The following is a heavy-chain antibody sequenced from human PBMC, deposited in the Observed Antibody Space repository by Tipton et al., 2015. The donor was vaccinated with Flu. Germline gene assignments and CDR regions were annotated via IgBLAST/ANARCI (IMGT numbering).Heavy chain of an antibody. D-gene: IGHD3-10*02. J-gene: IGHJ4*02. CDR3: ARHTGDSVRGVVDY. V-gene: IGHV4-38-2*02. CDR1: GYSIRSGYY. CDR2: IYHSGTT. Sequence: TLSLTCTVSGYSIRSGYYWGWIRQPPGKGLEWIGTIYHSGTTYYNPSLKSRLTLSVDTSKNQFSLKLNSVTAADTAVYYCARHTGDSVRGVVDYWGQGTLVTVSS.